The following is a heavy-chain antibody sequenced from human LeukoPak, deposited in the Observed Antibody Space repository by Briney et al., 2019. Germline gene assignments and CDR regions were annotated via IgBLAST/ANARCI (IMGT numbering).Heavy chain of an antibody. V-gene: IGHV1-18*01. Sequence: VASVKVSCKASGGTFSSYAISWVRQAPGQGLEWMGWISVYNGNTNYAQKVQGRVTMTTDTSTSTAYMDLRSLRSDDTAVYYCARVGGYYFAPDYWGQGTLVTVSS. CDR1: GGTFSSYA. D-gene: IGHD2-15*01. CDR3: ARVGGYYFAPDY. CDR2: ISVYNGNT. J-gene: IGHJ4*02.